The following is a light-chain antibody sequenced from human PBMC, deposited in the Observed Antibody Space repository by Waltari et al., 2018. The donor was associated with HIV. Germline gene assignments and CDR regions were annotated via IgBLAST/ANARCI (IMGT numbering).Light chain of an antibody. CDR3: QQYNNWPQT. CDR1: QSVSSN. CDR2: GAS. J-gene: IGKJ1*01. Sequence: EIVMTQSPATLSVSQGERATLSCRASQSVSSNLAWYQQKPGQAPRLLIHGASTRATGIPARFSGSGSGTEFTLTISSLQSEDFAVYYCQQYNNWPQTFGQGTKVEIK. V-gene: IGKV3-15*01.